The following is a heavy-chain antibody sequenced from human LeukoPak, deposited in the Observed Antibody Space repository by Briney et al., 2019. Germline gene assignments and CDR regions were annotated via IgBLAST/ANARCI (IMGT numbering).Heavy chain of an antibody. Sequence: GGSLRHSCVGSLFTLYSYWMHAVRPAPGKGLVWVARINESGRTTNHADSVRGRFTISRDNAKNTLYLQMNSLRAEDTAIYYCARDFGGNSDYWGQGTLVTVSS. CDR1: LFTLYSYW. CDR3: ARDFGGNSDY. CDR2: INESGRTT. J-gene: IGHJ4*02. D-gene: IGHD4-23*01. V-gene: IGHV3-74*01.